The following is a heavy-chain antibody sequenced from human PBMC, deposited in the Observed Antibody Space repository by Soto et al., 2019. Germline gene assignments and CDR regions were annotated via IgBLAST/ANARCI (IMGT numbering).Heavy chain of an antibody. Sequence: QVQLQESGPGLVKPSETLSLTCTVSGGSMTNYYWSWIRQPAGKGLEWIGRIFDSGHTNYNPSLKSRVILSVDTSRNQFSLRLSSVTAADTAVYYCVREGDYSDNNGYPLFDYWGQGTLVTVSS. D-gene: IGHD3-22*01. V-gene: IGHV4-4*07. CDR1: GGSMTNYY. CDR2: IFDSGHT. J-gene: IGHJ4*02. CDR3: VREGDYSDNNGYPLFDY.